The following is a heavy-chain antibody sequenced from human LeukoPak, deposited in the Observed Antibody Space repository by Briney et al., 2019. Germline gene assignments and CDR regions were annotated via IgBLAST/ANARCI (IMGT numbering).Heavy chain of an antibody. CDR1: GGSISSGDYY. J-gene: IGHJ6*03. V-gene: IGHV4-30-4*08. CDR3: ARTNPTYYDFWSGYTDYYYYYYMDV. CDR2: IYYSGTT. D-gene: IGHD3-3*01. Sequence: SETLSLTCTVSGGSISSGDYYWSWIRQPPWKGLEWIGYIYYSGTTYYNPSLKSRVTISVDTSKHQFSLKLSSVTAADTAVYYCARTNPTYYDFWSGYTDYYYYYYMDVWGKGTTVTVSS.